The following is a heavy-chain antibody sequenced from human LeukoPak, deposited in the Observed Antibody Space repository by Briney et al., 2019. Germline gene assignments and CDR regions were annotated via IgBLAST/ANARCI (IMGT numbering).Heavy chain of an antibody. D-gene: IGHD5-12*01. Sequence: GESLKISCKGSGYSFTSYWIGWVRQMPGKGLEWMGIIYPGDSDTRYSPSFQGQVTISADKSISTAYLRWSSLKASDTAVYYCARPPSRYSGYEGDWGQGTLVTVSS. CDR1: GYSFTSYW. CDR3: ARPPSRYSGYEGD. V-gene: IGHV5-51*01. CDR2: IYPGDSDT. J-gene: IGHJ4*02.